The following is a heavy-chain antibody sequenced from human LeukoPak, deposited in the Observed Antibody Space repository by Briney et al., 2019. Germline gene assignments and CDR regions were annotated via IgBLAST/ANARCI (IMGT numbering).Heavy chain of an antibody. CDR1: GFTFSSYS. CDR2: ISSSGSTI. CDR3: AELGITMIGGV. Sequence: GGSLRLSCAGSGFTFSSYSLNWVRQAPGKGLEWVSYISSSGSTIYYADSVKGRFTISRDNAKNSLYLQMNSLRAEDTAVYYCAELGITMIGGVWGKGTTVTISS. J-gene: IGHJ6*04. D-gene: IGHD3-10*02. V-gene: IGHV3-48*04.